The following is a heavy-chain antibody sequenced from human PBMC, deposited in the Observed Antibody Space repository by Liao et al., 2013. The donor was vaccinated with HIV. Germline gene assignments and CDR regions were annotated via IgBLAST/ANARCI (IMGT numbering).Heavy chain of an antibody. D-gene: IGHD3-22*01. CDR1: GDSITSRGYS. CDR2: IYHSGSA. CDR3: ARGGYYDSAGYYYLNIFNY. V-gene: IGHV4-30-2*01. J-gene: IGHJ4*02. Sequence: QLLLHESGSGLVKPSQTLSLTCAVSGDSITSRGYSWSWIRQPPGKGLEWIGHIYHSGSANYNPSLESRVTISVDTSKNQFSLKLSSVTAADSAVYFCARGGYYDSAGYYYLNIFNYWGPGNPGHRLL.